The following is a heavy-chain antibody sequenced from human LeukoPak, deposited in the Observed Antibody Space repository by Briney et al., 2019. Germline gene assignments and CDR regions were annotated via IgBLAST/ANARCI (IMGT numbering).Heavy chain of an antibody. Sequence: ASVKVSCKASGYTFTSYGISWVRQAPGQGLEWMALINPSGGTTTYAQKFQGRLTLTSDTSTSTVYMELSSLRSDDTAVYYCARDQYTGYDGIDYWGQGTLVTVSS. D-gene: IGHD5-12*01. CDR1: GYTFTSYG. V-gene: IGHV1-46*01. CDR2: INPSGGTT. CDR3: ARDQYTGYDGIDY. J-gene: IGHJ4*02.